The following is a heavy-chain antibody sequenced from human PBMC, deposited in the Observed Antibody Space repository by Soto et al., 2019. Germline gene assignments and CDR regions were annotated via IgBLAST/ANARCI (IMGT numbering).Heavy chain of an antibody. Sequence: ASVKLSCKASGYTSTGYYMHWVRQAPGQGLEWMGWINPNSGGTNYAQKFQGRVTMTRDTSISTAYMELSRLRSDDTAVYYCARNSYCSGGSCYGYYYYGMDVWGQGTTVTVSS. CDR1: GYTSTGYY. V-gene: IGHV1-2*02. CDR2: INPNSGGT. J-gene: IGHJ6*02. D-gene: IGHD2-15*01. CDR3: ARNSYCSGGSCYGYYYYGMDV.